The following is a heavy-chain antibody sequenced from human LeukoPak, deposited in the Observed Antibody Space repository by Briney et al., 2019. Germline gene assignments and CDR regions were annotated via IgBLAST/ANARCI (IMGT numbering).Heavy chain of an antibody. CDR1: GGTFSSYA. J-gene: IGHJ4*02. D-gene: IGHD3-3*01. V-gene: IGHV1-69*13. Sequence: GASVNVSCKASGGTFSSYAISWVRQDPGQGLEWMGGIIPIFGTANYAQKFQGRVTITADESTSTAYMELSSLRSEDTAVYYCAKGYYDFWSGYSLTHFDYWGQGTLVTVSS. CDR2: IIPIFGTA. CDR3: AKGYYDFWSGYSLTHFDY.